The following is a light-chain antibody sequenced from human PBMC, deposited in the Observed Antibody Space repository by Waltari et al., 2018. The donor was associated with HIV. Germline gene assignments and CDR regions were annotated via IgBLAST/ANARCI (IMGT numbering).Light chain of an antibody. CDR1: QSVGSY. CDR3: HQRSKWPLT. Sequence: EIVLTQSPATLFLSPGERATLSCRASQSVGSYLAWYQQKPGQAPRLLMSDSSTRATGIPARFSASGSGTDFTLTISSLEPEDFAVYYCHQRSKWPLTFGGGTKLEIK. J-gene: IGKJ4*01. CDR2: DSS. V-gene: IGKV3-11*01.